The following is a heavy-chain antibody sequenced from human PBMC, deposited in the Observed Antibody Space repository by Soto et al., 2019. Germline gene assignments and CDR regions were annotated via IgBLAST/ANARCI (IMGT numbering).Heavy chain of an antibody. CDR2: INHSGST. Sequence: SETLSLTCAVYGGSFSGYYWSWIRQPPGKGLEWIGEINHSGSTYYNPSLKSRVTISVDTSKNQFSLKLSSVTAADTAVYYCARPAVAGSYYYYGMDVWGQGTTVTVSS. D-gene: IGHD6-19*01. CDR3: ARPAVAGSYYYYGMDV. J-gene: IGHJ6*02. CDR1: GGSFSGYY. V-gene: IGHV4-34*01.